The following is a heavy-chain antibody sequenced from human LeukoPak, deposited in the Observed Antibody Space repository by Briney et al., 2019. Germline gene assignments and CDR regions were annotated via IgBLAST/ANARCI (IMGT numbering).Heavy chain of an antibody. V-gene: IGHV3-23*01. J-gene: IGHJ4*02. D-gene: IGHD6-19*01. CDR1: GFTFSSYA. CDR3: AKDGGGWYTSGWYYFDY. Sequence: GGSLRLSCAASGFTFSSYAMSWVRQAPGMGLEWVSGISGTGGSTYYADSVKGRFTISRDNSKNTLYLQMNSLRAEDTAVYYCAKDGGGWYTSGWYYFDYWGQGTVVTVSS. CDR2: ISGTGGST.